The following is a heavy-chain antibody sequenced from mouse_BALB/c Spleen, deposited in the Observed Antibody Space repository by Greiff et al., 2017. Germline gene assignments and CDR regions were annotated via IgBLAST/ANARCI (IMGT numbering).Heavy chain of an antibody. J-gene: IGHJ1*01. CDR1: GFSLTSYG. CDR2: IWAGGST. Sequence: VQLVESGPGLVAPSQCLSITCTVSGFSLTSYGVHWVRQPPGKGLEWLGVIWAGGSTNYNSALMSRLSISKDNSKSQVFLKMNSLQTDDTAMYYCARAERYDWYFDVWGAGTTVTVSS. CDR3: ARAERYDWYFDV. V-gene: IGHV2-9*02. D-gene: IGHD2-14*01.